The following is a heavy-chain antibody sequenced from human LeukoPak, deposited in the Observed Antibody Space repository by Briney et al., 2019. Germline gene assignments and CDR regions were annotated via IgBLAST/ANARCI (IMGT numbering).Heavy chain of an antibody. CDR1: GGSIRSDGYY. CDR3: ARGLRQLNYYYGMDV. Sequence: ASETLSLTYTVSGGSIRSDGYYWSWIRQHPGKGLHWIGYIYYSGSTNYNPSLKSRVTISVDTSKNQFSLKLSSVTAADTAVYYCARGLRQLNYYYGMDVWGQGTTVTVPS. D-gene: IGHD6-13*01. J-gene: IGHJ6*02. CDR2: IYYSGST. V-gene: IGHV4-31*03.